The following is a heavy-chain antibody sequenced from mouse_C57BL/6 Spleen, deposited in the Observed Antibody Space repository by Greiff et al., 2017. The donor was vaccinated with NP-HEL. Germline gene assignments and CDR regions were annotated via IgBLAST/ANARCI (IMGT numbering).Heavy chain of an antibody. CDR3: ARAPRDG. CDR1: GFTFSSYA. D-gene: IGHD3-1*01. Sequence: EVKLVESGGGLVKPGGSLKLSCAASGFTFSSYAMSWVRQTPETRLEWVATISDGGSYTYYPDNVKGRFTISRDNAKNNLYLQMSHLKSEDTAMYYGARAPRDGWGQGTSVTVSS. V-gene: IGHV5-4*03. CDR2: ISDGGSYT. J-gene: IGHJ4*01.